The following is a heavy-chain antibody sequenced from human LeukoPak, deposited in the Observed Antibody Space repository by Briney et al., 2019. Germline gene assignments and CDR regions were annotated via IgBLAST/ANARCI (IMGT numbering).Heavy chain of an antibody. CDR2: IYTSGST. CDR1: GGSISSGSYY. D-gene: IGHD2-2*01. J-gene: IGHJ6*03. CDR3: ARGHSHCSSTSCYVYYYYYYYMDV. Sequence: PSETPSLTCTVSGGSISSGSYYWSWIRQPAGKGLEWIGRIYTSGSTNYNPSLKSRVTISVDTSKYQFSLKLSSVTAADTAVYYCARGHSHCSSTSCYVYYYYYYYMDVWGKGTTVTVSS. V-gene: IGHV4-61*02.